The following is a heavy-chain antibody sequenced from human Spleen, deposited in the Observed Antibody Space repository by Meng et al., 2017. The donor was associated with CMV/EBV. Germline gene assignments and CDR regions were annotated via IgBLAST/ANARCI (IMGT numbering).Heavy chain of an antibody. D-gene: IGHD3-22*01. J-gene: IGHJ5*02. CDR3: ARTAWDSSGFRFDP. CDR1: GFTVSSNY. Sequence: GESLKISCAASGFTVSSNYMSWVRQAPGKGLEWVSVIYSGGSTYYADSVKGRFTISRDNSKNTQYLQMNSLRAEDTAVYYCARTAWDSSGFRFDPWGQGTLVTVSS. CDR2: IYSGGST. V-gene: IGHV3-53*01.